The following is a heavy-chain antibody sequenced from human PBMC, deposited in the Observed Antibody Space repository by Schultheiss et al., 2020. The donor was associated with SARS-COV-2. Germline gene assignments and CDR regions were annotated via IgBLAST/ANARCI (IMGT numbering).Heavy chain of an antibody. J-gene: IGHJ3*02. V-gene: IGHV3-30*01. CDR3: AKDLALTGEDAFDI. D-gene: IGHD7-27*01. CDR1: GFTFSSYA. CDR2: ISYDGSNK. Sequence: GGSLRLSCAASGFTFSSYAMHWVRQAPGKGLEWVAVISYDGSNKYYADSVKGRFTISRDNAKNSLYLQMNSLRAEDTALYYCAKDLALTGEDAFDIWGQGTMVTVSS.